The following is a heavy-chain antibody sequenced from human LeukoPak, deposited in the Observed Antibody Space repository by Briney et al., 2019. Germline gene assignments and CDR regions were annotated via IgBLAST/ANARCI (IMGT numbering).Heavy chain of an antibody. CDR3: AKGYGESHFDS. D-gene: IGHD4/OR15-4a*01. CDR2: IRFDGSNQ. J-gene: IGHJ4*02. V-gene: IGHV3-30*02. Sequence: GGSLRLSCAASGFTFRSFGMHLVRQAPGKGLEWVAFIRFDGSNQYYADSVKGRFTISRNNSNNTLFLQMNSLRVDDTAVYFCAKGYGESHFDSWGQGTLVTVSS. CDR1: GFTFRSFG.